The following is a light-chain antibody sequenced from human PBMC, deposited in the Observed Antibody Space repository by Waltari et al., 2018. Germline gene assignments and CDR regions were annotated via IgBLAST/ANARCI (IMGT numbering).Light chain of an antibody. J-gene: IGLJ3*02. CDR1: GAYSAYA. Sequence: QLVLTQSPSASASLGASVTLPCTLTGAYSAYAIAWHPQQPEKGPRYLMNVNSDGSHDKADGIPERFSGSSAGAERYLIISRLQSDDEADYFCQTWGMNIQVFGGGTRLTVL. CDR2: VNSDGSH. V-gene: IGLV4-69*01. CDR3: QTWGMNIQV.